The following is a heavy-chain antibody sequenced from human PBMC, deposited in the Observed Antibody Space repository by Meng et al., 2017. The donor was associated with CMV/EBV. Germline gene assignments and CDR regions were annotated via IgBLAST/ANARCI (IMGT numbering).Heavy chain of an antibody. D-gene: IGHD3-9*01. CDR1: GFTFSDYY. Sequence: GESLEISCAASGFTFSDYYMSWIRQAPGKGLEWVSYISSSGSTIYYADSVKGRFTISRDNAKNSLYLQMNSLRAEDTAVYYCAREIFYDILTGYFPADAFDIWGQGTMVTVSS. CDR2: ISSSGSTI. CDR3: AREIFYDILTGYFPADAFDI. J-gene: IGHJ3*02. V-gene: IGHV3-11*04.